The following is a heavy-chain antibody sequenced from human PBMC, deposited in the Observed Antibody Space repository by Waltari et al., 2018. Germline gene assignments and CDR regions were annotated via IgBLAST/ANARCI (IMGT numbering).Heavy chain of an antibody. CDR3: SRGQGY. Sequence: QVQLQESDPGLVKPSETLSLTCAVSGYSISTDYYWVWIRQPQGKGMEWIGNINHSGSTYYNPSFKSRFSISLDTSKNQFSLEPSSLTADDPAVYYCSRGQGYWGQGTLVTVSS. J-gene: IGHJ4*02. V-gene: IGHV4-38-2*01. CDR1: GYSISTDYY. CDR2: INHSGST.